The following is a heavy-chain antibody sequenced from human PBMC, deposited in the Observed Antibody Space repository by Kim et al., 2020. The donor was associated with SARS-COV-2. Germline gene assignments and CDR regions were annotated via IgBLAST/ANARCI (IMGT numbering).Heavy chain of an antibody. Sequence: GGSLRLSCAASGFTFSSYWMHWVRQAPGKGLVWVSRINSDGSSTSYADSVKGRFTISRDNAKNTLYLQMNSLRAEDTAVYYCARGPVGLALWFDPWGQGTLVTVSS. CDR1: GFTFSSYW. V-gene: IGHV3-74*01. J-gene: IGHJ5*02. CDR3: ARGPVGLALWFDP. CDR2: INSDGSST.